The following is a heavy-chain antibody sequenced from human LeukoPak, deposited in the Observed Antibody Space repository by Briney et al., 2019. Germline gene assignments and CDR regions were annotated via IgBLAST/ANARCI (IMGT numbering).Heavy chain of an antibody. J-gene: IGHJ4*02. CDR3: AGGRDFWSGYLAYFDY. Sequence: PSETLSLTCAVYGGSFSGYYWSWIRQPPGKGLEWIGEINHSGSTNYNPSLKSRVTISVDTSKNQFSLKLSSVTAADTAVYYCAGGRDFWSGYLAYFDYWGQGTLVTVSS. V-gene: IGHV4-34*01. CDR1: GGSFSGYY. CDR2: INHSGST. D-gene: IGHD3-3*01.